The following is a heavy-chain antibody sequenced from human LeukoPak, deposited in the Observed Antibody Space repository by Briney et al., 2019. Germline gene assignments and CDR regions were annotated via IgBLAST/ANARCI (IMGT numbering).Heavy chain of an antibody. CDR2: INWNGGNT. CDR3: ARESRGDLWFGELLSPYYYYYMDV. D-gene: IGHD3-10*01. Sequence: GGSLRLSCAASGFTFDDYGMNWVRQAPGKGLEWVSGINWNGGNTGYADSVKGRFTISRDNAKNSLYLQMNSLRAEDTAVYYCARESRGDLWFGELLSPYYYYYMDVWGKGTTVTVSS. CDR1: GFTFDDYG. J-gene: IGHJ6*03. V-gene: IGHV3-20*04.